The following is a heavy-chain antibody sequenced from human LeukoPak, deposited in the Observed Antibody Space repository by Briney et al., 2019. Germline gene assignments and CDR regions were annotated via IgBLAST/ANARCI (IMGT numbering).Heavy chain of an antibody. CDR3: ARGFKVRGVHFDY. CDR1: GGSISSYY. J-gene: IGHJ4*02. V-gene: IGHV4-59*12. D-gene: IGHD3-10*01. CDR2: IYYSGST. Sequence: SETLSLTCTVSGGSISSYYWSWIRQPPGKGLEWIGYIYYSGSTNYNPSLKSRVTISVDTSKNQFSLKLSSVTAADTAVYYCARGFKVRGVHFDYWGQGTLVTVSS.